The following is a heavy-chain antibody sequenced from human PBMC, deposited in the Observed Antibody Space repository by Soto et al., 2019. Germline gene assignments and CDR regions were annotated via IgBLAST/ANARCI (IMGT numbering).Heavy chain of an antibody. V-gene: IGHV1-24*01. CDR2: FDPEDGET. D-gene: IGHD6-6*01. CDR1: GYTLTELS. Sequence: GASVKVSCKVSGYTLTELSRHWVRQAPGKGLEWMGGFDPEDGETIYAQKFQGRVTMTEDTSTDTAYMELSSLRSEDTAVYYCATDLGGIAARRHDYWGQGTLVTVSS. CDR3: ATDLGGIAARRHDY. J-gene: IGHJ4*02.